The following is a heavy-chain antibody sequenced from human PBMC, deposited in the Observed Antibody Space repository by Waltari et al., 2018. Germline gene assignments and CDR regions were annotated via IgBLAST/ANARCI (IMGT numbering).Heavy chain of an antibody. J-gene: IGHJ3*02. CDR2: MHPNSGHT. Sequence: QVQLVQYGAEVKKPGASVKVSCKASGYTFTSYDINWVRQDTGQGLEWMGWMHPNSGHTCYAQKFQVRVTMTRNTSISTAYMELSSLRSEDTAVYYCARGSYYYDSSGLDAFDIWGQGTMVTVSS. D-gene: IGHD3-22*01. CDR3: ARGSYYYDSSGLDAFDI. CDR1: GYTFTSYD. V-gene: IGHV1-8*01.